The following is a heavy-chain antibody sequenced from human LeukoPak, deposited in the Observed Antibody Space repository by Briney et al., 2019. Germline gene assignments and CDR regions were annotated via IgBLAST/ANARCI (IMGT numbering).Heavy chain of an antibody. J-gene: IGHJ5*02. CDR3: ARDLEDCSGGSCYSWFDP. D-gene: IGHD2-15*01. V-gene: IGHV3-30-3*01. CDR2: ISYDGSNK. Sequence: GGSLRLSCAASGFTFSSYAMHWVRQAPGKGLEWLAVISYDGSNKYYADSVKGRFTISRDNSKNTLYLQMNSLRAEDTAVYYCARDLEDCSGGSCYSWFDPWGQGTLVTVSS. CDR1: GFTFSSYA.